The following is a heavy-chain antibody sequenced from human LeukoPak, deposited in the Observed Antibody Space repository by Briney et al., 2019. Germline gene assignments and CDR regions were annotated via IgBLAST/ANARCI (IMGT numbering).Heavy chain of an antibody. V-gene: IGHV4-34*01. CDR2: INHSGST. CDR1: GGSFSGYY. Sequence: PSETLSLTCAVYGGSFSGYYWSWIRQPPGKGLEWIGEINHSGSTNYNPSLKSRVTISVDTSKNQFSLKLSSVTAADTAVYYCARARNDYVWGRRTNYDYWGQGTLVTVSS. J-gene: IGHJ4*02. D-gene: IGHD3-16*01. CDR3: ARARNDYVWGRRTNYDY.